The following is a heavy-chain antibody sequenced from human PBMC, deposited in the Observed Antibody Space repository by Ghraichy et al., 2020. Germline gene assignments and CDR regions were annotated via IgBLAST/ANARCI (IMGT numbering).Heavy chain of an antibody. CDR3: AKVGDDYGDYGSFDS. J-gene: IGHJ4*02. V-gene: IGHV3-23*01. CDR1: GFTFSTYA. CDR2: ISGSYGST. Sequence: GGSLRLSCAASGFTFSTYAMKWVRQAPGKGLEWVSTISGSYGSTYYADSVKGRFTISRDDSKNMVYLQMNRLRAEDTALYYCAKVGDDYGDYGSFDSWGQGTLVTVSS. D-gene: IGHD4-17*01.